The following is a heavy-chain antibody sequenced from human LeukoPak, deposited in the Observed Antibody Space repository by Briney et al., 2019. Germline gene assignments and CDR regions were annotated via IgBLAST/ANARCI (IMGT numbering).Heavy chain of an antibody. CDR1: GGTFSSYA. Sequence: SVKVSCKASGGTFSSYAISWVRQAPGQGLEWMGGIIPIFGTANYAQKFQGRVTITADESTSTAYMELSSLRSEDTAVYYCARTDTAMVRDYFDYWGQGTLVNVSS. V-gene: IGHV1-69*13. CDR3: ARTDTAMVRDYFDY. D-gene: IGHD5-18*01. CDR2: IIPIFGTA. J-gene: IGHJ4*02.